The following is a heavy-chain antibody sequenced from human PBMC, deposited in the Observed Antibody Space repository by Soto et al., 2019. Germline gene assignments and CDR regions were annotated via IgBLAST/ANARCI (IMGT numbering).Heavy chain of an antibody. CDR3: ARDVAHYYYYYMDV. D-gene: IGHD2-15*01. CDR1: GGSISSYY. J-gene: IGHJ6*03. V-gene: IGHV4-59*01. Sequence: QVQLQESGPGLVKPSETLSLTCTVSGGSISSYYWSWIRQPPGKGLEWIGYSYYSGSTNYNPSLKSRVTISVDTSKNQFSLKLSSVTAADTAVYYCARDVAHYYYYYMDVWGKGTTVTVSS. CDR2: SYYSGST.